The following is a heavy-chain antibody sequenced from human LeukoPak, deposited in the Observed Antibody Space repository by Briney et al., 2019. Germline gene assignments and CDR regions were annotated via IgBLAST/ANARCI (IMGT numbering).Heavy chain of an antibody. D-gene: IGHD3-10*01. V-gene: IGHV4-34*01. Sequence: SETLSLTCAVYGGSFSGYYWSWIRQPPGKGLEWIGEINHSGSTNYNPSLKSRVTISVDTSKDQFSLKLSSVTAADTAVYYCARDRVVRGVKNWFDPWGQGTLVTVSS. J-gene: IGHJ5*02. CDR2: INHSGST. CDR3: ARDRVVRGVKNWFDP. CDR1: GGSFSGYY.